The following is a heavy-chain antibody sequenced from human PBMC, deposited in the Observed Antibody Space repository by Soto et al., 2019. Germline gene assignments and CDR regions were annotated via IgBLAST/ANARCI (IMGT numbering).Heavy chain of an antibody. D-gene: IGHD1-26*01. J-gene: IGHJ4*02. CDR1: GFTFSSYE. Sequence: GGSLRLSCAASGFTFSSYEMNWVRQAPGKGLEWVSYISSSGSTIYYADSVKGRFTISRDNAKNSLYLQMNSLRAEDTAVYYCASIEWELLSWGQGTLVTVSS. V-gene: IGHV3-48*03. CDR2: ISSSGSTI. CDR3: ASIEWELLS.